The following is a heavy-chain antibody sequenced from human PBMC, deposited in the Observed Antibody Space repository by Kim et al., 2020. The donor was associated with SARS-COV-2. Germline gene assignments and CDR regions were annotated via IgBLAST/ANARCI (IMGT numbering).Heavy chain of an antibody. J-gene: IGHJ4*02. Sequence: SYIYYADSVKGRFTISRDNAKNSLYLQMTSLRAEDTAVYYCARKTAAGTDWGQGTLVTVSS. CDR3: ARKTAAGTD. D-gene: IGHD6-13*01. V-gene: IGHV3-21*01. CDR2: SYI.